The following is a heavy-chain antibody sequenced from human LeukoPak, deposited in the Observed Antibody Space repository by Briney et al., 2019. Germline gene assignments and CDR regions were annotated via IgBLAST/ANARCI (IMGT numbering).Heavy chain of an antibody. V-gene: IGHV5-51*01. J-gene: IGHJ6*03. CDR3: ARLSLEWLPPYYYYMDV. Sequence: GESLKISCKCSGYSFTSYWIGWVRQMPGKGLEWMGIIYPVDSDTRYRPSFPGHVTISADKSLSPAYLQWSSLKASDPAMYYRARLSLEWLPPYYYYMDVWGKGTTVTVSS. CDR2: IYPVDSDT. D-gene: IGHD3-3*01. CDR1: GYSFTSYW.